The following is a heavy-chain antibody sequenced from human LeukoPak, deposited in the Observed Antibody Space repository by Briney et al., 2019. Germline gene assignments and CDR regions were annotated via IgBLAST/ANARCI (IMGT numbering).Heavy chain of an antibody. CDR2: IKQDGSEK. Sequence: GGSLRLSCAASGFTFSSYWMSWVRQAPGKGLEWVANIKQDGSEKYYVDSVKGRFTISRENAKNSLYLQMNSLRAEDTAVYYCARHLYYDFWSGYVGPLDYWGQGTLVTVSS. V-gene: IGHV3-7*01. CDR3: ARHLYYDFWSGYVGPLDY. J-gene: IGHJ4*02. CDR1: GFTFSSYW. D-gene: IGHD3-3*01.